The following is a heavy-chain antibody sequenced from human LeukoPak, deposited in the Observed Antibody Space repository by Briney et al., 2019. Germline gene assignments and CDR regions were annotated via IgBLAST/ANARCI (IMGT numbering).Heavy chain of an antibody. D-gene: IGHD3-10*01. Sequence: SETLSLACNVSGDSISGPYWNWIRQSPGRGLEWIGYTHYTGETNYNPSLKSRLTMSVDTSNNQVYLRLSSVTAADTAVYYCGRNLGSGSDHWGQGTLVTVSS. CDR2: THYTGET. V-gene: IGHV4-59*11. CDR1: GDSISGPY. J-gene: IGHJ4*02. CDR3: GRNLGSGSDH.